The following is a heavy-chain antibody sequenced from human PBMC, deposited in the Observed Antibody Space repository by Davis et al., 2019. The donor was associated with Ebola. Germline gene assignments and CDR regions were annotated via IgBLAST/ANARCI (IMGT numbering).Heavy chain of an antibody. CDR2: TYYRSKWYN. V-gene: IGHV6-1*01. J-gene: IGHJ6*02. CDR3: ARDHGDPPYYYYGMDV. D-gene: IGHD2-21*02. CDR1: GVSVSSHSAA. Sequence: SQTPSLTCSISGVSVSSHSAAWNWIRQSPSRGLEWLGRTYYRSKWYNDYAVSVKSRITINPDTSKNQFSLQLNSVTPEDTAVYYCARDHGDPPYYYYGMDVWGQGTTVTVSS.